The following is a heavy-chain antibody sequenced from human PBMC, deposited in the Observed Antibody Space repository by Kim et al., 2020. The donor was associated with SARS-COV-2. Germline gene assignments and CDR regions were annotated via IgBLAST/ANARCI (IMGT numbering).Heavy chain of an antibody. V-gene: IGHV3-64D*09. J-gene: IGHJ4*02. D-gene: IGHD3-22*01. Sequence: ADSVQGRFTISRDNSKNTLYLQMSRLGAEDTAVDYCVKDSRGYDCSGGDYWGQGTLVTVSS. CDR3: VKDSRGYDCSGGDY.